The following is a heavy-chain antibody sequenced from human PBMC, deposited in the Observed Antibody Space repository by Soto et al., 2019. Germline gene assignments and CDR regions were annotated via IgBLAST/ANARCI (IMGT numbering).Heavy chain of an antibody. J-gene: IGHJ4*02. D-gene: IGHD3-22*01. CDR2: IIPIFGTA. Sequence: QVQLVQSGAEVKKPGSSVKVSCKASEGTFSSYAISWVRQAPGQGLEWMGGIIPIFGTANYAQKFQGSVTITADKSTSTAYMELSSLRSEDTAVYYCAREPLGYDSSGYSDYWGQGTLVTVSS. CDR3: AREPLGYDSSGYSDY. V-gene: IGHV1-69*06. CDR1: EGTFSSYA.